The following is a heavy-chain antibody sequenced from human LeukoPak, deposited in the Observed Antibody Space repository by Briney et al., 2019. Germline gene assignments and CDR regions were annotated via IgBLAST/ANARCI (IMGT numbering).Heavy chain of an antibody. CDR3: AREGVGATKRGAFDY. V-gene: IGHV1-69*13. CDR1: GGTFSSYA. CDR2: IIPIFGTA. J-gene: IGHJ4*02. D-gene: IGHD1-26*01. Sequence: SVKVSCKASGGTFSSYAISWVRQAPGQGLEWMGGIIPIFGTANYAQKFQGRVTITADESTSTAYMELSSLRFEDTAVYYCAREGVGATKRGAFDYWGQGTLVTVSS.